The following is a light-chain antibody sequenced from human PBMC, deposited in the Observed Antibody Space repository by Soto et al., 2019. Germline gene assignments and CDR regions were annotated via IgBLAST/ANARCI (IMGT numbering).Light chain of an antibody. V-gene: IGLV2-11*01. Sequence: QSALTQPRSVSGSPGQSVTISCIGSNSDVGGYDYVSWYQQHPGKAPKLIIYDVSKWPSGVPDRFSGSKSGNTASLTISGLQAEDDADYYCCSYAGSYTWVFGGGTKVTVL. CDR3: CSYAGSYTWV. CDR1: NSDVGGYDY. CDR2: DVS. J-gene: IGLJ3*02.